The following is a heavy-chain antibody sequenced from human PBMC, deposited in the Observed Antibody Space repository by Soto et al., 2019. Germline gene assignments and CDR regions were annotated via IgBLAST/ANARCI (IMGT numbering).Heavy chain of an antibody. J-gene: IGHJ1*01. Sequence: SVKVSCKASGGTFSSYAISWVRQAPGQGLEWMGGIIPIFGTANYAQKFQGRVTITADESTSTAYMGLSSLRSEDTAVYYCARDRRYYYDSSGYSEYFHHWGQGTLVTVSS. CDR1: GGTFSSYA. CDR2: IIPIFGTA. CDR3: ARDRRYYYDSSGYSEYFHH. D-gene: IGHD3-22*01. V-gene: IGHV1-69*13.